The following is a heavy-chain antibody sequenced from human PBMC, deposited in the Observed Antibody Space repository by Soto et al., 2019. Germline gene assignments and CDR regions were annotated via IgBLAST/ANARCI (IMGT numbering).Heavy chain of an antibody. CDR3: ANEVDVAFSSLQYGMDV. J-gene: IGHJ6*02. V-gene: IGHV3-30*14. Sequence: GGSLRLSCADSGFTFNNFAMHWVRQAPGKGLEWVALISYDGTYKHYADSVRGSFTVYRDNSKSTLFLQMNSLKFEDTAVYVCANEVDVAFSSLQYGMDVWGQGTTVTVSS. D-gene: IGHD5-12*01. CDR1: GFTFNNFA. CDR2: ISYDGTYK.